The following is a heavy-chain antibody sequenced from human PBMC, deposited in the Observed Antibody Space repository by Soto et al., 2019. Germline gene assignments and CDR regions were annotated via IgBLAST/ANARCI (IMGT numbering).Heavy chain of an antibody. J-gene: IGHJ6*02. CDR3: AKGDFGVVIIQTPGYYYGMDV. CDR1: GFTFSSYG. Sequence: GGSLRPSCAASGFTFSSYGMHWVRRAPGKGLEWVAVISYDGSNKYYADSVKGRFTISRDNSKNTLYLQMNSLRAEDTAVYYCAKGDFGVVIIQTPGYYYGMDVWGQGTTVTVSS. CDR2: ISYDGSNK. V-gene: IGHV3-30*18. D-gene: IGHD3-3*01.